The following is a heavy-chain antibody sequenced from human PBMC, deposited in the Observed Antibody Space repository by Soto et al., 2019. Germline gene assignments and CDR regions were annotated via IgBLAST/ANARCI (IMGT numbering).Heavy chain of an antibody. Sequence: GGSLRLSCATSGFTFSSYPIHWVRQAPGKGPVWVSRITEDGSGTTYADSVKGRFTVTRDNAKNTMYLQMSGLGATDTAVYHCVRGTNGWRGMDYWGQGTLVTVSS. D-gene: IGHD2-8*01. CDR2: ITEDGSGT. J-gene: IGHJ4*02. CDR1: GFTFSSYP. CDR3: VRGTNGWRGMDY. V-gene: IGHV3-74*01.